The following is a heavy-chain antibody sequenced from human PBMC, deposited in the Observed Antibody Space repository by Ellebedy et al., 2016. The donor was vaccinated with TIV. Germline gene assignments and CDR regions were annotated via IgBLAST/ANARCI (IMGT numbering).Heavy chain of an antibody. CDR3: VRGGLWLADQLFDF. CDR1: GFTFSSYW. V-gene: IGHV3-7*01. Sequence: GESLKISCAVSGFTFSSYWMTWVRQAPGKGLEWVANIKQDGSDKYYVDSLTGRFTISRDNAQNSLYLQMNSLRADDTAVYYWVRGGLWLADQLFDFWGQGTLVTVSS. J-gene: IGHJ4*02. CDR2: IKQDGSDK. D-gene: IGHD6-19*01.